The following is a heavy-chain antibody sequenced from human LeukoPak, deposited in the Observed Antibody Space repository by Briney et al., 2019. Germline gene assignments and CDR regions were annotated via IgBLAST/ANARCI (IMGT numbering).Heavy chain of an antibody. V-gene: IGHV7-4-1*02. CDR1: GYTFTSYS. D-gene: IGHD3-22*01. CDR3: ARVVHPYDYESSGLTYDAFDI. CDR2: INTNTGNP. J-gene: IGHJ3*02. Sequence: GASVKVSCKASGYTFTSYSMNWVRQAPGQGLERLGWINTNTGNPTYAQGFTGRFVFSLDTSVNTAYLQISSLKAEDTAVYYCARVVHPYDYESSGLTYDAFDIWGQGTMVTVSS.